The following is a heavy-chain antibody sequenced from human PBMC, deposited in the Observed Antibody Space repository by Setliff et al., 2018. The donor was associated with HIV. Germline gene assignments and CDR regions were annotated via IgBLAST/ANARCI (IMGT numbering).Heavy chain of an antibody. CDR1: GGTFSSYA. CDR2: IIPIFGTA. J-gene: IGHJ3*02. CDR3: ARDASTYYYDSSGYYEGDAFDI. D-gene: IGHD3-22*01. V-gene: IGHV1-69*05. Sequence: GASVKVSCKASGGTFSSYAISWARQAPGQGLEWMGGIIPIFGTANYAQKFQGRVTITTDEPTSTAYMELSSLRSEDTAVYYCARDASTYYYDSSGYYEGDAFDIWGQGTMVT.